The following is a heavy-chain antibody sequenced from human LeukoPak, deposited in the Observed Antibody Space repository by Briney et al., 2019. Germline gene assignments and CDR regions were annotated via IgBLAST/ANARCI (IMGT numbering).Heavy chain of an antibody. CDR1: GYSFTSYW. V-gene: IGHV5-51*01. CDR3: ATTDPSAGYTSGWYWFDP. J-gene: IGHJ5*02. D-gene: IGHD6-19*01. CDR2: TYPGDSDT. Sequence: GESLKISCKGSGYSFTSYWIGWVRQMPGKGLEWMGITYPGDSDTRYSPSFQGQVTISADKSISTVYLQWSSLKASDTAMYYCATTDPSAGYTSGWYWFDPWGQGTQVPVSA.